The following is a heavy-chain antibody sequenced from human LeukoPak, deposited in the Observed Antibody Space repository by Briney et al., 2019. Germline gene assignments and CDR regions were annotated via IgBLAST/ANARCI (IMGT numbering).Heavy chain of an antibody. CDR1: GGSSSSSSNF. J-gene: IGHJ4*02. CDR3: ARRPRSFSGSYFDY. Sequence: SVTLSLTCTVSGGSSSSSSNFWGWIRQPRGKGVEWIGSIYYSGSTYYNPSLKSRVTISVATSKNQFSLKLSSVTAADTAVYYCARRPRSFSGSYFDYWGQGNLVTVSS. V-gene: IGHV4-39*01. CDR2: IYYSGST. D-gene: IGHD3-10*01.